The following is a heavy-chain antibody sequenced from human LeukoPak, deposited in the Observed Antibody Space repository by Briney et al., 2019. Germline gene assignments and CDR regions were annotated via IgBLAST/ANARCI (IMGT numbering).Heavy chain of an antibody. CDR2: TRNKANSYTT. Sequence: GGSLRLSCAASGFTFSDHYMDWVRQAPGKGLEWVGRTRNKANSYTTEYAASVKGRFTISRDDSKNSLYLQMNSLKTEDTAVYYYARAKRYCSGGNCYSVPDYWGQGTLVTVSS. V-gene: IGHV3-72*01. J-gene: IGHJ4*02. CDR1: GFTFSDHY. CDR3: ARAKRYCSGGNCYSVPDY. D-gene: IGHD2-15*01.